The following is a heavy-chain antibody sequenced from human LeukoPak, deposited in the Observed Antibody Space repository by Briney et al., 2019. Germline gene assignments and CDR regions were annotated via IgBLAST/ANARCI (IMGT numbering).Heavy chain of an antibody. J-gene: IGHJ3*02. Sequence: GESLNISCTGSGYTFTNYWIGWVRQMPGKGLEWMAVTYPGDSDARYSPSFQGQLTVLADKTINTAYLQWSSLKASDTAMYSCARLQRGTQRGTYDIWGQGTMVIVSS. V-gene: IGHV5-51*01. D-gene: IGHD1-1*01. CDR1: GYTFTNYW. CDR3: ARLQRGTQRGTYDI. CDR2: TYPGDSDA.